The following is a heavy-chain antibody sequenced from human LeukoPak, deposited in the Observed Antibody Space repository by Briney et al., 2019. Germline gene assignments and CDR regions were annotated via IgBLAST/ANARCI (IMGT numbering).Heavy chain of an antibody. Sequence: PGGSLRLSCAVSGFTSSSYWMSWVRQAPGKGLEWVANIKQDGSEKYYVDSVKGRFSISRDNAKNSLYLQMNSLRAEDTAVYYCAKGRDSSGYRPFDIWGQGTMVTVSS. CDR3: AKGRDSSGYRPFDI. V-gene: IGHV3-7*01. CDR2: IKQDGSEK. D-gene: IGHD3-22*01. CDR1: GFTSSSYW. J-gene: IGHJ3*02.